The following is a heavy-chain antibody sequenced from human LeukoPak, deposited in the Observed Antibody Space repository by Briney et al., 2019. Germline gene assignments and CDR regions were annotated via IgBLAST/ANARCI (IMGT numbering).Heavy chain of an antibody. V-gene: IGHV4-34*01. CDR3: ARGQGASRYMDV. J-gene: IGHJ6*03. Sequence: PSETLSLTCAVYGGSFSGYYWSWIRQPPGKGPEWIGEINHSGSTNYNPSLKSRVTISVDTSKNQFSLKLSSVTAADTAVYYCARGQGASRYMDVWGKGTTVTVSS. CDR2: INHSGST. CDR1: GGSFSGYY.